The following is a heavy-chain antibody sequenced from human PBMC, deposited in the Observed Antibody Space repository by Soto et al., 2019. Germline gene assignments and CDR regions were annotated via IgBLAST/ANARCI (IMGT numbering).Heavy chain of an antibody. V-gene: IGHV4-59*01. CDR2: NYYSGST. J-gene: IGHJ2*01. CDR1: GGSISSYY. CDR3: AGVSTVVYDWYFDL. Sequence: QVQLQESGPGLVKPSETLSLTCTVSGGSISSYYWSWIRQPPGKGLEWIGYNYYSGSTNYNPSLKSRVTLSVDTSKNQSSLKLSSVTAADTAVYYCAGVSTVVYDWYFDLWGRGTLVTVSS. D-gene: IGHD2-8*02.